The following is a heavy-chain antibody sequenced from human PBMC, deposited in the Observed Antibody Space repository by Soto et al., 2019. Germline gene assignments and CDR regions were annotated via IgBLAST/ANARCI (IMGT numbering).Heavy chain of an antibody. CDR3: AADGDWKYAHDNYFAMDV. D-gene: IGHD1-7*01. V-gene: IGHV1-58*01. J-gene: IGHJ6*02. CDR2: IVVGSGNT. CDR1: GFTFTSSA. Sequence: ASVKVSCKASGFTFTSSAVQWVRQARGQRLEWIGGIVVGSGNTKYAQRFQERVTISRDMSTSTAYLDLSSLRSDDTAVYYCAADGDWKYAHDNYFAMDVWGQGTTVTVSS.